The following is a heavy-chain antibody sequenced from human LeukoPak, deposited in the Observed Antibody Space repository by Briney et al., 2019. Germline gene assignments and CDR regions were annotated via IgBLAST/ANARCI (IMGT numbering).Heavy chain of an antibody. CDR3: ARDRNDYGDYLGY. J-gene: IGHJ4*02. D-gene: IGHD4-17*01. CDR2: IWYDGSNK. Sequence: GGSLRLSCAASGFTFSSYGMHWVRQAPGKGLEWVAVIWYDGSNKYYADSVKGRFTISRDNSKNRLYLQMNSLRAEDTAVYYCARDRNDYGDYLGYWGQGTLVTVSS. V-gene: IGHV3-33*01. CDR1: GFTFSSYG.